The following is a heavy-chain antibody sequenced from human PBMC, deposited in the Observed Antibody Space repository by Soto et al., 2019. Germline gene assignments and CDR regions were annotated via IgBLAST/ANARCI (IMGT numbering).Heavy chain of an antibody. CDR3: VRGGIAAAGFDP. V-gene: IGHV3-53*01. Sequence: PGGSLRLSCAASGFTVTSNNMIWVRQVAGGGLEWVAVVYSGGSTYYGDSVKGRFTISRDNAKNSLYLQMNSLRAEDTAVYYCVRGGIAAAGFDPWGQGTLVTVSS. J-gene: IGHJ5*02. CDR1: GFTVTSNN. CDR2: VYSGGST. D-gene: IGHD6-13*01.